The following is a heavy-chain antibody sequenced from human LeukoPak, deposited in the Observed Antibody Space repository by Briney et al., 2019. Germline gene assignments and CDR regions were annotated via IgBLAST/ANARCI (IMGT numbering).Heavy chain of an antibody. J-gene: IGHJ4*02. CDR2: ISSSSSTI. D-gene: IGHD6-13*01. CDR3: ALSYSSSWYGRGGFDY. V-gene: IGHV3-48*04. Sequence: PRGSLRLSCAASGFTFSSYWMSWVRQAPGKGLEWVSYISSSSSTIYYADSVKGRFTISRDNAKNSLYLQMNSLRAEDTAVYYCALSYSSSWYGRGGFDYWGQGTLVTVSS. CDR1: GFTFSSYW.